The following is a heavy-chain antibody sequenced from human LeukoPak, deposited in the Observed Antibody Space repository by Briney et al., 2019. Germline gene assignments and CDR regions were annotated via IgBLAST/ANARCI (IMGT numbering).Heavy chain of an antibody. D-gene: IGHD4-17*01. CDR1: GFTFSSYS. CDR2: ISSSGTYM. J-gene: IGHJ4*02. V-gene: IGHV3-21*01. CDR3: ARVDYADYAPNFDY. Sequence: GGSLRLSCAVSGFTFSSYSMNWVRQAPGKGLEWVSSISSSGTYMSYADSVKGRCTISRDNAKNSLYLQINSLRADDTAVYYCARVDYADYAPNFDYWGQGTLVTVSS.